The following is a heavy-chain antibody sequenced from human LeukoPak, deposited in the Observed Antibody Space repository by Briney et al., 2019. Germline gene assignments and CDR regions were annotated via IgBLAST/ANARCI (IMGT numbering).Heavy chain of an antibody. V-gene: IGHV3-21*06. CDR3: ARDPYSGNYGAYYYYYMDV. J-gene: IGHJ6*03. CDR2: ITSSSSYI. D-gene: IGHD1-26*01. Sequence: GGSLRLSCTVSGFTVSSNSMSWVRQAPGKGLEWVSSITSSSSYIYYADSVKGRFTISRDNAKNSLYLQMDSLRVEDTAVYYCARDPYSGNYGAYYYYYMDVWGKGTTVTISS. CDR1: GFTVSSNS.